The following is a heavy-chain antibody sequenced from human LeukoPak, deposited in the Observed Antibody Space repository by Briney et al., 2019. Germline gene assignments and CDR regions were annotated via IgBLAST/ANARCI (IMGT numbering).Heavy chain of an antibody. J-gene: IGHJ4*02. CDR2: IYYSGST. CDR1: GGSVSSGSYY. CDR3: ARDGRFPPEVLPRYLDY. V-gene: IGHV4-39*07. Sequence: SETLSLTCTVSGGSVSSGSYYWGWIRRPPGKGLEWIGNIYYSGSTYYNPSLKSRVTISVETSKNQFSLKLSSVTAADTAVYYCARDGRFPPEVLPRYLDYWGQGTLVTVSS. D-gene: IGHD1-26*01.